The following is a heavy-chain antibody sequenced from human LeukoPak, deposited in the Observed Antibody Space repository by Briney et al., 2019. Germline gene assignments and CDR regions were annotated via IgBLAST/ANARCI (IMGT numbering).Heavy chain of an antibody. Sequence: GGSLRLSCAASGFTFSSHWMHCARQAPGKGLVWVSRINGDETSTAYADSVKGRFTISRDNAKNTLYLQMNSLRADDTAVYYCVGARTTVPNLFDYWGQGTLVTVSS. D-gene: IGHD4-17*01. CDR1: GFTFSSHW. V-gene: IGHV3-74*01. J-gene: IGHJ4*02. CDR3: VGARTTVPNLFDY. CDR2: INGDETST.